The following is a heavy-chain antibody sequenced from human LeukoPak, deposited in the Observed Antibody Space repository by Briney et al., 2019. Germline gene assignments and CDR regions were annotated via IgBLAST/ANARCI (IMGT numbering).Heavy chain of an antibody. J-gene: IGHJ3*02. Sequence: PSETLSLTCTVSGGSISSGGYYWSWIRQHPGKGLEWIGYIYYSGSTYYNPSLKSRVTISVDTSKNQFSLKLSSVTAADTAVYYRARDDDSSGYLDAFDIWGQGTMVTVSS. D-gene: IGHD3-22*01. CDR1: GGSISSGGYY. CDR3: ARDDDSSGYLDAFDI. CDR2: IYYSGST. V-gene: IGHV4-31*03.